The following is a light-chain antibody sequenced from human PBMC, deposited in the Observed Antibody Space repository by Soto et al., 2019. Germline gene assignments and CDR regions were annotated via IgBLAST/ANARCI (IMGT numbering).Light chain of an antibody. J-gene: IGKJ2*01. CDR1: QSISND. CDR3: QQSYRTPPYT. CDR2: AAS. V-gene: IGKV1-39*01. Sequence: DIQMTQSPSSLSASVGDRVTITCRASQSISNDLYWYQQKPGKAPKLLIYAASSLQGGVPSRFSGSGSGTDFTLTISSLQPEDFATYYCQQSYRTPPYTFGQGTKVDIK.